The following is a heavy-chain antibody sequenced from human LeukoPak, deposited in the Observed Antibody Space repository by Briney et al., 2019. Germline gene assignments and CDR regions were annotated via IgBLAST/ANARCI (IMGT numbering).Heavy chain of an antibody. V-gene: IGHV3-7*03. CDR2: IKQDGSEK. D-gene: IGHD2-21*01. CDR3: AKVVGMPTRGRLDF. J-gene: IGHJ4*02. CDR1: GFTFSRYW. Sequence: GGSLRLSCAASGFTFSRYWMSWVRQAPGKGLEWVANIKQDGSEKYYVDSVKGRFTISRDNSKNTLHLQMNSLRAEDTAVYYCAKVVGMPTRGRLDFWGQGTLVTVSS.